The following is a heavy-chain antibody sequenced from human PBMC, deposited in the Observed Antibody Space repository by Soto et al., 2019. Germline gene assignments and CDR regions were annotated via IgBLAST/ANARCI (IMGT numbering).Heavy chain of an antibody. J-gene: IGHJ6*02. CDR3: ASQSYSSSFTTYSYYGMDG. V-gene: IGHV4-59*01. CDR1: GGSISSYY. D-gene: IGHD6-6*01. Sequence: QVQLQESGPGLVKPSETLSLTCTVSGGSISSYYWSWIRQPPGKGLEWIGYIYYSGSTNYNPSLKSRVTISVDTSQNQFSLKLSSVTAADTAVYYCASQSYSSSFTTYSYYGMDGWGQGTTVTVSS. CDR2: IYYSGST.